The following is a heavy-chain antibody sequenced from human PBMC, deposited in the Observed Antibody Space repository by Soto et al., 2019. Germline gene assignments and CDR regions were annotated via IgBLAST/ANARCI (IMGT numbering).Heavy chain of an antibody. CDR2: IQHVGSEK. CDR1: GFTFNKYW. D-gene: IGHD7-27*01. V-gene: IGHV3-7*01. Sequence: EVQLVESGGGLVQPGGSLRLSCAASGFTFNKYWMTWVRQAPGKGLEWVANIQHVGSEKYYVDSVKGRFTISRDNADNSLYLQMNGLRAEDTAVYYCALGRTGLDVWGQGNTVTVSS. CDR3: ALGRTGLDV. J-gene: IGHJ6*01.